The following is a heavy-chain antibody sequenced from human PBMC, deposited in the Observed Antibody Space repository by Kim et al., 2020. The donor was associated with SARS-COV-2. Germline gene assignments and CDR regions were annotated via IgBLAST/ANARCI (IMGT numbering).Heavy chain of an antibody. D-gene: IGHD3-16*02. J-gene: IGHJ4*02. CDR3: ARDSMYDYVWGSYRSGFDY. CDR1: GGSISSYY. Sequence: SETLSLTCTVSGGSISSYYWSWIRQPPGKGLEWIGYIYYSGSTNYNPSLKSRVTISVDTSKNQFSLKLSSVTAADTAVYYCARDSMYDYVWGSYRSGFDYWGQGTLVTVSS. V-gene: IGHV4-59*01. CDR2: IYYSGST.